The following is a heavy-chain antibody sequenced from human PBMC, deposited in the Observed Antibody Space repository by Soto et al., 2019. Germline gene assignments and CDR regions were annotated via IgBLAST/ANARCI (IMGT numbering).Heavy chain of an antibody. Sequence: QVQLVESGGGVVQPGRSLRLSCAASGFTFSSYAMHWVRQAPGKGLEWVAVISYDGSNKYYADSVKGRFTISRDNSKNTLYLQTNGLRAEDTAVYYCARGVPGLDYWGQGTLVTVSS. CDR3: ARGVPGLDY. J-gene: IGHJ4*02. D-gene: IGHD1-1*01. V-gene: IGHV3-30-3*01. CDR1: GFTFSSYA. CDR2: ISYDGSNK.